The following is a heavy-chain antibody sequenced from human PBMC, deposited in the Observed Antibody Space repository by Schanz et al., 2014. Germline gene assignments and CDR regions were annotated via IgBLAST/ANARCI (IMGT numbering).Heavy chain of an antibody. D-gene: IGHD3-10*01. CDR3: AKGPRSGSKVMDV. Sequence: EVQVVESGGGLVQPGGSLRLSCTASGFNSDDYAMHWVRQAPGKGLEWVSNIPWNGAAIGYAGSVRGRFTISRDSAKNSLYLQMNSLRPEDTALYYCAKGPRSGSKVMDVWGKGTTVTVSS. CDR2: IPWNGAAI. V-gene: IGHV3-9*02. CDR1: GFNSDDYA. J-gene: IGHJ6*03.